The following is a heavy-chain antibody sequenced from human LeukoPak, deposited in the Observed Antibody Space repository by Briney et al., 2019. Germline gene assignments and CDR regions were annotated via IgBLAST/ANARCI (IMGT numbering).Heavy chain of an antibody. Sequence: SETLALTCTVSGGSISSSSYYWGWIRQPPGKGLEWIGSIYYSGSTYYNPSLKSRVTISVDTSKNQFSLKLSSVTAADTAVYYCARHEVVVVVAATPEEYFDYWGQGTLVTVSS. CDR2: IYYSGST. CDR1: GGSISSSSYY. V-gene: IGHV4-39*01. CDR3: ARHEVVVVVAATPEEYFDY. J-gene: IGHJ4*02. D-gene: IGHD2-15*01.